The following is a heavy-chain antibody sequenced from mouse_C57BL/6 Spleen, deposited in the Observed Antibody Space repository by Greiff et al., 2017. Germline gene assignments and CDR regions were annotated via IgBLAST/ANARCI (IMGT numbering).Heavy chain of an antibody. CDR1: GFTFSSYG. V-gene: IGHV5-6*01. CDR2: ISSGGSYT. Sequence: EVKVVESGGDLVKPGGSLKLSCAASGFTFSSYGMSWVRQTPDKRLEWVATISSGGSYTYYPDSVKGRFTISRDNAKNTLYLQMSSLKSEDTAMYYCARQGVPYAMDYWGQGTSVTVSS. J-gene: IGHJ4*01. CDR3: ARQGVPYAMDY. D-gene: IGHD6-1*01.